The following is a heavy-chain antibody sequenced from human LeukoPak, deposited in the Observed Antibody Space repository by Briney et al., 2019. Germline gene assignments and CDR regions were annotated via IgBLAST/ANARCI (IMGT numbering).Heavy chain of an antibody. V-gene: IGHV1-18*01. D-gene: IGHD3-9*01. CDR3: ARALRTNILTTDY. CDR1: GYTFTNYG. Sequence: ASVKVSCKASGYTFTNYGISWVRQAPGQGLEWMGWISAYSGYTHYAQKIQGRVTVTTEASTSTAYMELRSLTSYDTAVYYCARALRTNILTTDYWGQGTLVTVSS. CDR2: ISAYSGYT. J-gene: IGHJ4*02.